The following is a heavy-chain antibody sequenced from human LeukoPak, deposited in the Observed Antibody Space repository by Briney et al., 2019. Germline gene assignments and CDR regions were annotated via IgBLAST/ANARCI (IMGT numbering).Heavy chain of an antibody. Sequence: SETLSLTCAVSGYSISSGYYWGWIRQPPGKGLEWIGSIYHSGSTYYNPSLKSRVTISVDTSKNQFSLKLSSVTAADTAVYYCARNYGSVHLYYYYYYYMDVWGKGTTVTVPS. J-gene: IGHJ6*03. CDR1: GYSISSGYY. D-gene: IGHD3-10*01. V-gene: IGHV4-38-2*01. CDR2: IYHSGST. CDR3: ARNYGSVHLYYYYYYYMDV.